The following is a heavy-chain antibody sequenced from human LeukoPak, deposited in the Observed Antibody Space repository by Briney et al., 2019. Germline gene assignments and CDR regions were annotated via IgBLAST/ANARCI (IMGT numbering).Heavy chain of an antibody. D-gene: IGHD4-23*01. CDR2: IYYSGST. V-gene: IGHV4-31*03. Sequence: TLSLTCTVSGGSISSGGYYWSWIRQHPGKGLEWIGYIYYSGSTYYNPSLKSRVTISVDTSKNQFSLKLSSVTAADTAVYYCARDRDYGGNHRWAFDIWGQGTMVTVSS. CDR3: ARDRDYGGNHRWAFDI. J-gene: IGHJ3*02. CDR1: GGSISSGGYY.